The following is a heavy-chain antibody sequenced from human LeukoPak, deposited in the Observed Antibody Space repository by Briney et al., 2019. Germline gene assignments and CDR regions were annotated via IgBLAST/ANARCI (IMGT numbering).Heavy chain of an antibody. CDR2: IYSGGST. D-gene: IGHD3-10*01. CDR3: ARPNYGSGTYPLYY. V-gene: IGHV3-53*01. Sequence: GGSLRLSCAAPGFTVSSNYMSWVRQAPGKGLEWVSVIYSGGSTYYADSVKGRFTISRDNSKNTVYLQMNSLRAEDTAVYYCARPNYGSGTYPLYYWGQGTLVTVSS. CDR1: GFTVSSNY. J-gene: IGHJ4*02.